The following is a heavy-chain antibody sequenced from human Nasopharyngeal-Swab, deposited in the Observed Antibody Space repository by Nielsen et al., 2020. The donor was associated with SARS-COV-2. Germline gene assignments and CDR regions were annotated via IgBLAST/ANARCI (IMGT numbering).Heavy chain of an antibody. J-gene: IGHJ6*02. D-gene: IGHD6-13*01. CDR2: ISGSNNYT. CDR3: AREGGRFSSTWYYCSYGMDV. V-gene: IGHV3-21*06. Sequence: WIRQPPGKGLEWVASISGSNNYTYYADPVKGRFTISRDNAKNSLFLQVNSLRAEDTAVYYCAREGGRFSSTWYYCSYGMDVWGQGTTVTVSS.